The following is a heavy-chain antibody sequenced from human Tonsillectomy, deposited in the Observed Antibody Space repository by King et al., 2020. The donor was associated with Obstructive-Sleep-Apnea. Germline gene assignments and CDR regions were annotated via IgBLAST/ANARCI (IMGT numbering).Heavy chain of an antibody. Sequence: VQLVESGGGLVQPGGSLRLSCVASGFSFSDYYMDWVRQAPGKGLEWVGRVRNKPNSYTTEYAASVKGRFTISRDDSRNSVRLQMKSLTTEDTAVYFCARGYFPVRTTQLDYWGQGTLVTVSS. D-gene: IGHD1/OR15-1a*01. CDR3: ARGYFPVRTTQLDY. CDR1: GFSFSDYY. V-gene: IGHV3-72*01. J-gene: IGHJ4*02. CDR2: VRNKPNSYTT.